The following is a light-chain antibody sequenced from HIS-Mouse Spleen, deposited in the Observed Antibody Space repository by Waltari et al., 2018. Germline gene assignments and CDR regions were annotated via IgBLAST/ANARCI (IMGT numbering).Light chain of an antibody. Sequence: SYELTQPPSVSVSPGQTARITCSGDALPKKSAYWYQQKSGQAPVLVIYEDSKRPSGIPERFSGSSSGTMATLTISGAQVEDEADYYCYSKDSSGNHRVFGGGTKLTVL. J-gene: IGLJ2*01. CDR1: ALPKKS. CDR2: EDS. CDR3: YSKDSSGNHRV. V-gene: IGLV3-10*01.